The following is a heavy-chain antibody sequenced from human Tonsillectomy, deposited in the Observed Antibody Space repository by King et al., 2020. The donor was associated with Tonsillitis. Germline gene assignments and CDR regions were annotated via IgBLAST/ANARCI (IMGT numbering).Heavy chain of an antibody. J-gene: IGHJ2*01. D-gene: IGHD6-19*01. CDR2: IAGGTGNT. CDR3: AAVVSGWAFYYFDL. Sequence: QLVQSGPEVKKPGTSVKVSCKASGITFRSSGVQWVRQARGQRLEWIGWIAGGTGNTDYAQKFQDRVTITRDMSTSTSYMELSSLRFEDTAVYYCAAVVSGWAFYYFDLWGRGTLVTVSS. V-gene: IGHV1-58*01. CDR1: GITFRSSG.